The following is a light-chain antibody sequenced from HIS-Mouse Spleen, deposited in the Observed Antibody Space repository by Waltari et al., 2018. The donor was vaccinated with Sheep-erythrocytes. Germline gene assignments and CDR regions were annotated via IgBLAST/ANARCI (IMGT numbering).Light chain of an antibody. CDR2: EGS. J-gene: IGLJ3*02. V-gene: IGLV2-23*01. Sequence: QSALTQPASVSGSPGQSIPISCTGPSSDVGSYHLVSWYQQQPGKAPKLMIYEGSKRPSGVSNRFSGSKSGNTASLTISGLQAEDEADYYCCSYAGSSTPWVFGGGTKLTVL. CDR3: CSYAGSSTPWV. CDR1: SSDVGSYHL.